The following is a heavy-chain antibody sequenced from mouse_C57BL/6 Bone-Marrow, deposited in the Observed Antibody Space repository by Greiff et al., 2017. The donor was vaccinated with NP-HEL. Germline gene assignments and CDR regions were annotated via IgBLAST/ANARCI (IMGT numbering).Heavy chain of an antibody. Sequence: EVKVEESGPGLVKPSQTVFLTCTVTGISITTGNYRWSWIRQFPGNKLEWIGYIYYSGTITYNPSLTSRTTITRDTPKNQFFLEMNSLTAEDTATYYCARFYGSRGFDYWGQGTTLTVSS. CDR3: ARFYGSRGFDY. J-gene: IGHJ2*01. CDR2: IYYSGTI. V-gene: IGHV3-5*01. D-gene: IGHD1-1*01. CDR1: GISITTGNYR.